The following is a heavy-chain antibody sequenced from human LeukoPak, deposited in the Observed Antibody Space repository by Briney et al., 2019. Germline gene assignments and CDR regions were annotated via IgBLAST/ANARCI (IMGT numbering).Heavy chain of an antibody. CDR1: GGTFSSYA. V-gene: IGHV1-69*01. D-gene: IGHD6-13*01. Sequence: VASAKVSCKASGGTFSSYAISWVRQAPGQGLEWMGGIIPIFGTANYAQKFQGRVTITADESTSTAYMELSSLRSEDTAVYYCARGVPGIAAARVFDYWGQGTLVTVSS. J-gene: IGHJ4*02. CDR3: ARGVPGIAAARVFDY. CDR2: IIPIFGTA.